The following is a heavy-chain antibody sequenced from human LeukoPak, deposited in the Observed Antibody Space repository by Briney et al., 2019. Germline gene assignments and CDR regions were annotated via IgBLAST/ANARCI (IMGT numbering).Heavy chain of an antibody. D-gene: IGHD1-1*01. CDR1: GGSISSGSYY. J-gene: IGHJ4*02. CDR2: IHSSGNT. Sequence: SETLSLTCTVSGGSISSGSYYWSWIRQPAGKGLEWIGRIHSSGNTNYNPSLKSRVTISVDTSKNQVSLKLSSEAAADTAVYYCARGVQVLDYWGQGTLVTVSS. CDR3: ARGVQVLDY. V-gene: IGHV4-61*02.